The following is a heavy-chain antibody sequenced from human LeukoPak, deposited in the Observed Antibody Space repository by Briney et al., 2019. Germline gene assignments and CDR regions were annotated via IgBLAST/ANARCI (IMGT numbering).Heavy chain of an antibody. CDR3: ARDRYSSGWHEGVVAFDI. V-gene: IGHV4-59*01. CDR1: GGSISSYY. Sequence: PSETLSLTCTVSGGSISSYYWSWIQQPPGKGLEWIGYIYYSGSTNYNPSLKSRVTISVDTSKNQFSLKLSSVTAADTAVYYCARDRYSSGWHEGVVAFDIWGQGTMVTVSS. J-gene: IGHJ3*02. D-gene: IGHD6-19*01. CDR2: IYYSGST.